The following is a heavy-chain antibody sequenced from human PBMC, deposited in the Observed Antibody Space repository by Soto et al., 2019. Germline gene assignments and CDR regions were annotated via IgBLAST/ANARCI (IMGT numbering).Heavy chain of an antibody. V-gene: IGHV1-8*01. D-gene: IGHD6-13*01. J-gene: IGHJ6*03. CDR3: ARGHPSYSSNYYYYFYMYV. Sequence: ASVKVSCKASGYTFTSYDINWVRQATGQGLEWMGWMNPNSGNTGYAQKFQGRVTMTRNTSISTAYMGLSSLRSEDTAVYYCARGHPSYSSNYYYYFYMYVWSKGTTVTVSS. CDR1: GYTFTSYD. CDR2: MNPNSGNT.